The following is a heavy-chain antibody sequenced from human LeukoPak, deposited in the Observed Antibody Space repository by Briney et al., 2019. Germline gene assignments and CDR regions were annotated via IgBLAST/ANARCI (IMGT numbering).Heavy chain of an antibody. CDR1: GFTFSSYS. CDR3: SRNADHDW. J-gene: IGHJ4*02. Sequence: GGSLRLSCAASGFTFSSYSMNWVRQTPGKGLEWVARIKRQTEGWTTDYAAPVKGRFTISRDDSKSTLYLQMNSLETDDTAVYYCSRNADHDWWGQGTLVTVSS. V-gene: IGHV3-15*01. CDR2: IKRQTEGWTT. D-gene: IGHD1-14*01.